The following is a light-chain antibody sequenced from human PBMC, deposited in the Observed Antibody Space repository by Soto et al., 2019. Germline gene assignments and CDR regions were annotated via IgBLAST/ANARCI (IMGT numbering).Light chain of an antibody. Sequence: QSALTQPASVSVSPGQSSTISCTGTSSDIGAYNYVSWYQQHPGKAPELMIYDVSNRPSGVSNRFSGSKSGNTPSLTISGLQAEDEAAYYCSSYTSSSTLVFGGGTKLTVL. CDR2: DVS. V-gene: IGLV2-14*01. J-gene: IGLJ2*01. CDR3: SSYTSSSTLV. CDR1: SSDIGAYNY.